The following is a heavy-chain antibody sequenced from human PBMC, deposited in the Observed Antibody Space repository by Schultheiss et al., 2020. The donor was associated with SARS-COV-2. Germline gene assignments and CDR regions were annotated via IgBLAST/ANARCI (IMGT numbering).Heavy chain of an antibody. D-gene: IGHD3-10*01. CDR2: IYTSGST. V-gene: IGHV4-61*02. CDR1: GGSISSGSYY. J-gene: IGHJ4*02. Sequence: SETLSLTCTVSGGSISSGSYYWSWIRQPAGKGLEWIGRIYTSGSTNYNPSLKSRVTISVDTSKNQFSLKLSSVTAADTAVYYCARDRAHFGESHSGDYWGRGTLVTVSS. CDR3: ARDRAHFGESHSGDY.